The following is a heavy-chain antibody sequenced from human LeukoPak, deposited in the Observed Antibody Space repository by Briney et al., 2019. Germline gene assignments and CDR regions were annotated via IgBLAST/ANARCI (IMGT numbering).Heavy chain of an antibody. CDR1: GFPFSISR. V-gene: IGHV3-23*01. J-gene: IGHJ4*02. Sequence: PGGSLRLSCAASGFPFSISRMSWARQAPGKGLEWVSAISGSGGSTYYADSVKGRFTISRDNSKNTLYLQMNSLRAEDTAVYYCAKERGIAAAKDYWGQGTLVTVSS. CDR2: ISGSGGST. CDR3: AKERGIAAAKDY. D-gene: IGHD6-13*01.